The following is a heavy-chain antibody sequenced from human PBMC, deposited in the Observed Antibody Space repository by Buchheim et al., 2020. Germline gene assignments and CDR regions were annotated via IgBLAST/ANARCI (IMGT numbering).Heavy chain of an antibody. J-gene: IGHJ2*01. CDR3: ATDYDYGGIKWGYWYFDL. CDR1: GYSFTSYW. Sequence: EVQLVQSGAEVKKPGESLRISCKGSGYSFTSYWISWVRQMPGKGLEWMGRIDPSDSYTNYSPSFQGHVTISADKSISTSSPQWSSLKASDTAMYYCATDYDYGGIKWGYWYFDLWGRGTL. V-gene: IGHV5-10-1*01. CDR2: IDPSDSYT. D-gene: IGHD4-23*01.